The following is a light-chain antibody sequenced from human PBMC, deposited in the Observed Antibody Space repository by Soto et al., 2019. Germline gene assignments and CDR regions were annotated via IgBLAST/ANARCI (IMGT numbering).Light chain of an antibody. CDR3: QQYGNSTKT. V-gene: IGKV3-20*01. J-gene: IGKJ1*01. CDR1: QSVSSSY. Sequence: EIVITQSPATLSVSPGERATLSCRASQSVSSSYLAWYQQKPGQAPRLLIFGASSRATGIPDRFSGSGSGTDFTLTITRLAREDFAVYYCQQYGNSTKTFGQGTKVDIK. CDR2: GAS.